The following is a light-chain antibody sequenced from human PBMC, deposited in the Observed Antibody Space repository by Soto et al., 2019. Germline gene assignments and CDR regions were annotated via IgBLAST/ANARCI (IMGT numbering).Light chain of an antibody. J-gene: IGLJ3*02. CDR1: SSDVGSYNL. V-gene: IGLV2-23*01. CDR2: EGN. CDR3: FSYTGRAWV. Sequence: QSALTQPASVSGSPGQSITISCTGNSSDVGSYNLVSWYQQHPGKAPKIMIFEGNKRPSGVSDRFSGSKSGNTASLTISGLQAEDEADYYCFSYTGRAWVFGGGTKVTVL.